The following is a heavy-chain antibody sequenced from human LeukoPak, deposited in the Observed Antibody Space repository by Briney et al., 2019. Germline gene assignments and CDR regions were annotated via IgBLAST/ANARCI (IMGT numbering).Heavy chain of an antibody. Sequence: SVKVSCKASGGTFSSYAISWVRQAPGQGLEWMGGIIPIFGTANYAQKFQGRVTITTDESTSTAYMELSSLRSEDTAVYYCAVPDCSSTSCYRQDYMDVWGKGTTVTVSS. J-gene: IGHJ6*03. CDR1: GGTFSSYA. CDR2: IIPIFGTA. CDR3: AVPDCSSTSCYRQDYMDV. V-gene: IGHV1-69*05. D-gene: IGHD2-2*02.